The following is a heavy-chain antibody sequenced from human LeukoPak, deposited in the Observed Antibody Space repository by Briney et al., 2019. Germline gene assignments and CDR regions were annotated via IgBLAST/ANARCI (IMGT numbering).Heavy chain of an antibody. V-gene: IGHV3-23*01. D-gene: IGHD3-10*01. CDR3: AKPTITMVRGVPDY. J-gene: IGHJ4*02. CDR2: TSGSGGST. Sequence: PGGSLRLSCSASGFTFSSYAMSWVRQAPGKGLEWVSATSGSGGSTYYADSVKGRFTIPRDNSKNTLYLQMNSMSAEDTAVYYCAKPTITMVRGVPDYWGQGTLVTVSS. CDR1: GFTFSSYA.